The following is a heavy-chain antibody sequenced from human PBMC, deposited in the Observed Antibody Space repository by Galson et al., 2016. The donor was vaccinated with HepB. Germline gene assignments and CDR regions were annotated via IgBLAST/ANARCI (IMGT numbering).Heavy chain of an antibody. CDR3: ARIGYGDYWAGIMDV. V-gene: IGHV4-39*01. J-gene: IGHJ6*02. CDR2: IYYSGST. CDR1: GGSITGSSYY. Sequence: SETLSLTCTVSGGSITGSSYYWGWIRQPPGKGLELIGSIYYSGSTYYNPSLKSRVTISVDTSKNQFSLKLSSVTAADTAVYYCARIGYGDYWAGIMDVWGQGT. D-gene: IGHD4-17*01.